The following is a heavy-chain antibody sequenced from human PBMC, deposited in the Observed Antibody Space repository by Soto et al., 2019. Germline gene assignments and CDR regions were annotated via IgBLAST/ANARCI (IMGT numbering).Heavy chain of an antibody. D-gene: IGHD3-16*01. V-gene: IGHV4-34*01. J-gene: IGHJ4*02. CDR2: IDHSGST. CDR3: ARVEYTYNYRGLDY. Sequence: PXATLSLTCAVYGGSFRGYYWTWIRQPPGKGLEWIGEIDHSGSTNYNPSLKSRVTISVDTSKNQFSLRLASVTAADTAVYYCARVEYTYNYRGLDYWGQGTLVTVSS. CDR1: GGSFRGYY.